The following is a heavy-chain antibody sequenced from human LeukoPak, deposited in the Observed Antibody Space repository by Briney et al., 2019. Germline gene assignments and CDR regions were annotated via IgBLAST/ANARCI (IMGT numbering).Heavy chain of an antibody. V-gene: IGHV1-3*01. Sequence: ASVKVSCKASGYTFTSYAMHWMRQAPGQRLEWMGWINAGNGNTKYSQKFQGRVTITADESTSTAYMELSSLRSEDTAVYYCARGSGGGYDPLSYYYYGMDVWGQGTTVTVSS. D-gene: IGHD1-26*01. J-gene: IGHJ6*02. CDR1: GYTFTSYA. CDR2: INAGNGNT. CDR3: ARGSGGGYDPLSYYYYGMDV.